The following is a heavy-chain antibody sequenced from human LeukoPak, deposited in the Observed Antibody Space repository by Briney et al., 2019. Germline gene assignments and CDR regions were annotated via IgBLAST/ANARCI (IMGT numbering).Heavy chain of an antibody. CDR2: IYYSGST. D-gene: IGHD3-22*01. V-gene: IGHV4-39*01. CDR1: GGSISSSSYY. CDR3: ARHVTDSSGYSHHDAFDI. Sequence: PSETLSLTCTVSGGSISSSSYYWGWIRQPPGKGLEWIGSIYYSGSTYYNPSLKSRVTISVDTSKNQFSLKLSSVTAADTAMYYCARHVTDSSGYSHHDAFDIWGQGTMVTVSS. J-gene: IGHJ3*02.